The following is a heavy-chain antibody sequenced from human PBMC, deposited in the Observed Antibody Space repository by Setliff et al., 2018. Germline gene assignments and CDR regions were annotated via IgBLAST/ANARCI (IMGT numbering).Heavy chain of an antibody. CDR2: IYYSGNT. D-gene: IGHD3-3*01. J-gene: IGHJ4*02. CDR1: GGSIRNYY. CDR3: ARGYYNFLSGYYTPYYFDY. Sequence: SETLSLTCTVSGGSIRNYYWSWIRQPPGKGLEWIGYIYYSGNTNYNPSLKSRVTISVDTSKNQFSLKLSSVTAADTAVYFCARGYYNFLSGYYTPYYFDYWGQGTLV. V-gene: IGHV4-59*01.